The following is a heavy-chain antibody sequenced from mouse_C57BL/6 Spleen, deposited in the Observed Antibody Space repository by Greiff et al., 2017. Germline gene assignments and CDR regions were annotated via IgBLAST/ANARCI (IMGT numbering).Heavy chain of an antibody. CDR3: ADYDTGY. Sequence: EVQLQQSGPELVKPGASVKISCKASGYTFTDYYMNWVKQSHGKSLEWIGDINPNNGGTSYNQKFKGKATLTVDTSSSTAYMELRSLTSEDSAVYYCADYDTGYWGQGTTLTVSS. J-gene: IGHJ2*01. CDR1: GYTFTDYY. V-gene: IGHV1-26*01. D-gene: IGHD2-4*01. CDR2: INPNNGGT.